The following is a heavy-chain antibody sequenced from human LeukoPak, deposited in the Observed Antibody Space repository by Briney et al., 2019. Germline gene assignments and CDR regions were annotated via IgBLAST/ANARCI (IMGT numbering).Heavy chain of an antibody. CDR2: IYRDGSA. D-gene: IGHD6-19*01. CDR1: DFTVSTNY. J-gene: IGHJ5*02. CDR3: AAQALAGKGNYFDP. Sequence: GGSLRLSCAASDFTVSTNYMTWVRQAPGKGLEWVSVIYRDGSAYYADTVEGRFTISRDNSKNTLYLQMDSQRAEDTAVYYCAAQALAGKGNYFDPWGQGTLSPSPQ. V-gene: IGHV3-53*01.